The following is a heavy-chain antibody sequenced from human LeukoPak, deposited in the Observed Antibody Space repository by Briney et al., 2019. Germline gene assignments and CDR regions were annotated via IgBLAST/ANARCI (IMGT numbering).Heavy chain of an antibody. D-gene: IGHD6-6*01. V-gene: IGHV1-2*02. CDR3: ALLSSSPVTPGY. CDR1: GYTFTGYY. J-gene: IGHJ4*02. CDR2: INPNSGGT. Sequence: ASVKVSCKASGYTFTGYYMHWVRQAPGQGLEWMGWINPNSGGTNYAQKFQGRVTMTRDTSISTAYMELSRLRPDDTAVYYCALLSSSPVTPGYWGQGTLVTVSS.